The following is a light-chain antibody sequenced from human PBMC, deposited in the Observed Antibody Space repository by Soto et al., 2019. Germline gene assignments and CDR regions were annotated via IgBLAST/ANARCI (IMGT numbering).Light chain of an antibody. CDR1: SSDIGTYDY. Sequence: QSVLTQPPSASGSPGQSVTISCTGTSSDIGTYDYVSWYQHLPDKAPKLIIYEVSKRPSGVPDRFSGSKSGNTASLTVSGLQAEDEGDYYCCSYGGGNNFYVFGTGTKPPS. V-gene: IGLV2-8*01. J-gene: IGLJ1*01. CDR3: CSYGGGNNFYV. CDR2: EVS.